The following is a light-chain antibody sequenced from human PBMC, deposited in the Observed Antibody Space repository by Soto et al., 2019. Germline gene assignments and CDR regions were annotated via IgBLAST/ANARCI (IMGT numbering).Light chain of an antibody. J-gene: IGKJ4*01. Sequence: EIVMTQSPATLSVSPGERATLSCRASQSVSSNLAWYQQKPAQAPRLLIYGASTRATGITARFSCSGSGTEFTLTISSLQSEDFAVYYCQQYNNWPPGTFGGGTKVEIK. CDR2: GAS. CDR3: QQYNNWPPGT. V-gene: IGKV3-15*01. CDR1: QSVSSN.